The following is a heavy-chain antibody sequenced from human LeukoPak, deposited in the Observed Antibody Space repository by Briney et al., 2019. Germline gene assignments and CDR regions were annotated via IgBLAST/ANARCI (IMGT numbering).Heavy chain of an antibody. J-gene: IGHJ4*02. CDR3: ARENYGDYGFDY. CDR2: MNPNSGNT. Sequence: ASVKVSCKASGYTFTSYDINSVRQATGQGLEWMGWMNPNSGNTGYAQKFQGRVTMTRNTSISTAYMELSSLRSEDTAVYYCARENYGDYGFDYWGQGTPVTVSS. CDR1: GYTFTSYD. D-gene: IGHD4-17*01. V-gene: IGHV1-8*01.